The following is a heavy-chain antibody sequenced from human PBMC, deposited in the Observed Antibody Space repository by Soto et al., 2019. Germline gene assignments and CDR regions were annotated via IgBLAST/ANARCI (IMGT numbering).Heavy chain of an antibody. J-gene: IGHJ4*02. D-gene: IGHD3-22*01. Sequence: ASETLSLTCTVSGGSISSSSYYWGWIRQPPGKGLEWIGSIYYSGSTYYNPSLKSRVTISVDTSKNQFSLKLSSVTAADTAVYYCANTLNYYDSSGYIDYWGQGTLVTVSS. CDR2: IYYSGST. CDR3: ANTLNYYDSSGYIDY. CDR1: GGSISSSSYY. V-gene: IGHV4-39*01.